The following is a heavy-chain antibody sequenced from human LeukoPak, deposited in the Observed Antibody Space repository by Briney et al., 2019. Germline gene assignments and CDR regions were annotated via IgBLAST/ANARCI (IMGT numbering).Heavy chain of an antibody. CDR3: AKSWFGELLSNWFDP. CDR1: GFTFSSYD. D-gene: IGHD3-10*01. Sequence: GGSLRLSRAASGFTFSSYDMHWVRQAPGKGLEWVAVISNAGSDKYHADSVKGRFTISRDNSKNTLYLQMNSLRAEDTAVYYCAKSWFGELLSNWFDPWGLGTLVTVSS. J-gene: IGHJ5*02. CDR2: ISNAGSDK. V-gene: IGHV3-30*18.